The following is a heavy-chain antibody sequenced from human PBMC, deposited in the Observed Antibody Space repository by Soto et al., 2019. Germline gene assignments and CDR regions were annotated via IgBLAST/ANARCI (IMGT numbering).Heavy chain of an antibody. D-gene: IGHD6-13*01. CDR3: VLAAGIAAAGSSQGVL. Sequence: QVQLVESGGGVVQPGRSLRLSCEASGFAIRSNAIHWVRQAPGKGLEWVAVISFEGSYKYYADSVKGRFTVSRDNSKNTVSLQMDSLTGEDSALYYCVLAAGIAAAGSSQGVLWGQGTLVTVSS. CDR1: GFAIRSNA. CDR2: ISFEGSYK. V-gene: IGHV3-30*04. J-gene: IGHJ4*02.